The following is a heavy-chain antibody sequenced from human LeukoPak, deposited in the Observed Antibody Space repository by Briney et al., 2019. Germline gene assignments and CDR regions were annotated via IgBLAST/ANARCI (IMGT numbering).Heavy chain of an antibody. CDR3: ARDHIVVVTATHYYYYGMDV. V-gene: IGHV3-30-3*01. J-gene: IGHJ6*02. Sequence: SCKASGGTFSSYAMHWVRQAPGKGLKGVAVISYDGSNKYYADSVKGRFTISRDNSKNTLYLQMNSLRTEDTAVYYCARDHIVVVTATHYYYYGMDVWGQGTTVTVSS. CDR1: GGTFSSYA. CDR2: ISYDGSNK. D-gene: IGHD2-21*02.